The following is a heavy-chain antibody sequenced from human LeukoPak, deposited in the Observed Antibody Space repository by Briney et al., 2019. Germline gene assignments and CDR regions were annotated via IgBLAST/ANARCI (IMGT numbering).Heavy chain of an antibody. CDR2: MNPNSGNT. CDR1: GYTFTSYD. CDR3: ARGDCSGGSCRIADV. V-gene: IGHV1-8*01. J-gene: IGHJ6*02. D-gene: IGHD2-15*01. Sequence: GASVKVSCKASGYTFTSYDINWVRQATGQGLEWMGWMNPNSGNTGYAQKFQGRVTMTRDTSISTAYMELSRLRSDDTAVYYCARGDCSGGSCRIADVWGQGTTVTVSS.